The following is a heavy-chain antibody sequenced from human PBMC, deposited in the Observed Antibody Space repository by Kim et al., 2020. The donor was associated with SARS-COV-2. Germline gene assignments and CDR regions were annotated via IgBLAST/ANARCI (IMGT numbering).Heavy chain of an antibody. J-gene: IGHJ4*02. D-gene: IGHD5-12*01. CDR3: ARRRAWRYSGYVLDY. Sequence: SETLSLTCTVSGGSISSSSYYWGWIRQPPGKGLEWIGSIYYSGSTYYNPSLKSRVTISVDTSKNQFSLKLSSVTAADTAVYYCARRRAWRYSGYVLDYWGQGTLFTVSS. CDR1: GGSISSSSYY. V-gene: IGHV4-39*01. CDR2: IYYSGST.